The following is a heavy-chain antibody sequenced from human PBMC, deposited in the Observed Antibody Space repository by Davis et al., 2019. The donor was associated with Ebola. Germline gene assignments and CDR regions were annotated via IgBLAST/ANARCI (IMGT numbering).Heavy chain of an antibody. CDR2: ISDSGRNT. D-gene: IGHD5-18*01. J-gene: IGHJ6*02. CDR3: AKGYSNGRLDV. CDR1: GFTFSSYA. Sequence: GESLKISCAASGFTFSSYAMNWVRQAPGKGLEWVSSISDSGRNTFYADSVKGRFIISRDNSKNTLHLQMNSLRADDTAVYYCAKGYSNGRLDVWGQGTTVTVSS. V-gene: IGHV3-23*01.